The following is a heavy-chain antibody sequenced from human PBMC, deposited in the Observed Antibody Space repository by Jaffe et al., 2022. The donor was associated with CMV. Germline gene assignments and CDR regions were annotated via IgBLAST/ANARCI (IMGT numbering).Heavy chain of an antibody. V-gene: IGHV4-39*01. Sequence: QLQLQESGPGLVKPSETLSLTCTVSGDSISSNNYYWSWIRQPPGKGLEWIGSIYYSGTTYYNPSLKSRVTISVDTSRNQFSLKLSSLSAADTAVYYCATDAARPWLLDAFHFWGQGTMVTVSS. CDR1: GDSISSNNYY. CDR3: ATDAARPWLLDAFHF. D-gene: IGHD6-6*01. CDR2: IYYSGTT. J-gene: IGHJ3*01.